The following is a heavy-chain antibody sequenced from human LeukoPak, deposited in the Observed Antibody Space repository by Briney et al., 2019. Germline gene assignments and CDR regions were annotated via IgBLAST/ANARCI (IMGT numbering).Heavy chain of an antibody. V-gene: IGHV4-39*01. CDR2: IYYSGST. CDR3: ARLYNWNYYFDY. J-gene: IGHJ4*02. CDR1: GGSISSSSYY. D-gene: IGHD1-7*01. Sequence: SETLSLTCTVSGGSISSSSYYWGWIRQPPGKGLEWIGSIYYSGSTYYNPSLKSRVTISVDTSKNQFSLKLSSVTAADTAVYYCARLYNWNYYFDYWGQGTLVTVSS.